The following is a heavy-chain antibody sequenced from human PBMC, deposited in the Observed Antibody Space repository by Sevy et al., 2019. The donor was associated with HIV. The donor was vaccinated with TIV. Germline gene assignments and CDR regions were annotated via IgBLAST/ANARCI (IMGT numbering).Heavy chain of an antibody. J-gene: IGHJ5*02. CDR2: IIPIFGTA. Sequence: SVKVSCKASGGTFSSYAISWVRQAPGQGLEWMGGIIPIFGTANYAQKFHGRVTITADEFTSTAYMERSSLSSEETAVYYGARESLADSSSFDPWGQGTLVTVSS. V-gene: IGHV1-69*13. CDR3: ARESLADSSSFDP. CDR1: GGTFSSYA. D-gene: IGHD6-6*01.